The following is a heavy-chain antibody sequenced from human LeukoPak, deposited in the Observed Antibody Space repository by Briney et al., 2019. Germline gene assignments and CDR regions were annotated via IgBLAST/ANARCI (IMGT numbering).Heavy chain of an antibody. V-gene: IGHV4-59*01. CDR2: IYYSGST. CDR3: ASIQLWSKTIDY. CDR1: GGSISSYY. Sequence: SETLSLTCTVSGGSISSYYWSWIRQPPGKGLEWIGYIYYSGSTNYNPSLKSRVTISVDTSKNQFSLKLSSVTAVDTAVYYCASIQLWSKTIDYWGQGTLVTVSS. J-gene: IGHJ4*02. D-gene: IGHD5-18*01.